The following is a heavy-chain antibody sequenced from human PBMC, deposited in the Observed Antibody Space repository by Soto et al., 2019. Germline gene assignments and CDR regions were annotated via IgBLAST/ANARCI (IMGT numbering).Heavy chain of an antibody. CDR3: EITIAAPNAFDI. CDR1: GYTFTSYA. CDR2: INAGNGNT. Sequence: GASVKVSCKASGYTFTSYAMHWVRQAPGQRLEWMGWINAGNGNTKYSQKFQGRVTITRDTSASTAFMELSSLRSEDTAVYYCEITIAAPNAFDIWGQGTMVTVSS. J-gene: IGHJ3*02. V-gene: IGHV1-3*01. D-gene: IGHD6-13*01.